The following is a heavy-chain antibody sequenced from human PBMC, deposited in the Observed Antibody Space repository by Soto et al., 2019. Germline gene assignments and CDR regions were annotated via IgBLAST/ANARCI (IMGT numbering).Heavy chain of an antibody. J-gene: IGHJ5*02. D-gene: IGHD6-6*01. Sequence: SVTMRLTWTVAGGSIGGYCWSWILQPPGKGLEWIGYIYYSGSTNYNPSLKSRVTISVDTSKNQFSLKLSSVTAADTAVYYCASGGAARQRNWFDPWGQGTLVTVSS. V-gene: IGHV4-59*01. CDR1: GGSIGGYC. CDR2: IYYSGST. CDR3: ASGGAARQRNWFDP.